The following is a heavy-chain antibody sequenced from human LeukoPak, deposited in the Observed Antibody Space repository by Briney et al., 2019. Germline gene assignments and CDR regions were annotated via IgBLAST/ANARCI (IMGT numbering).Heavy chain of an antibody. V-gene: IGHV3-21*01. CDR1: GFTFSSYS. J-gene: IGHJ4*02. CDR2: ISSSSSYI. D-gene: IGHD6-19*01. CDR3: ARKNLSSGWYYVY. Sequence: PGGSLRLSCAASGFTFSSYSMNWVRQAPGKGLEWVSSISSSSSYIYYADSVKGRFTISRDNAENSLYLQMNSLRAEDTAVYYCARKNLSSGWYYVYWGQGTLVTVSS.